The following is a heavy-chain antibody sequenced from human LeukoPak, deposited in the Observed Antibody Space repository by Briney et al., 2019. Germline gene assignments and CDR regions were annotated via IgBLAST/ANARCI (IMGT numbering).Heavy chain of an antibody. Sequence: PSETLSLTCTVSGGSVSSGSYYWSWIRQPPGKGLEWIGYIYYSGSTNYNPSLKSRVTISVDTSKNQFSLKLSSVTAADTAVYYCARVSAAAPYYFDYWGQGTLVTVSS. V-gene: IGHV4-61*01. J-gene: IGHJ4*02. CDR1: GGSVSSGSYY. D-gene: IGHD6-13*01. CDR2: IYYSGST. CDR3: ARVSAAAPYYFDY.